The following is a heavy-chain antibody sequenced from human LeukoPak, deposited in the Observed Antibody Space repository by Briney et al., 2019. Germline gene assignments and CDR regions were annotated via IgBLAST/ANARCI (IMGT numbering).Heavy chain of an antibody. Sequence: SQTLSLTCTVSGGSISSGSYYWSWIRQPAGKGLEWIGRIYTSGSTNYNPSLKSRVTISVDTSKNQFSLKLSSVTAADTAVYYCARGSPNWFDPWGQGTLVTVSS. J-gene: IGHJ5*02. D-gene: IGHD2-15*01. CDR3: ARGSPNWFDP. CDR2: IYTSGST. V-gene: IGHV4-61*02. CDR1: GGSISSGSYY.